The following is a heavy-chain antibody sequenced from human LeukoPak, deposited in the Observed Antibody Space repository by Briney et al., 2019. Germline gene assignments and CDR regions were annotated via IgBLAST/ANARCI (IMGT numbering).Heavy chain of an antibody. CDR2: IKQDGSEK. J-gene: IGHJ3*02. D-gene: IGHD6-19*01. Sequence: GGSLRLSCAASGFTFSSIHMVWVRQAPGKGLEWVANIKQDGSEKYYVDSVKGRFTISRDNAKNSLYLQMNSLRAEDTAVYYCARLIGWMDAFDIWGQGTMVTVSS. CDR3: ARLIGWMDAFDI. CDR1: GFTFSSIH. V-gene: IGHV3-7*01.